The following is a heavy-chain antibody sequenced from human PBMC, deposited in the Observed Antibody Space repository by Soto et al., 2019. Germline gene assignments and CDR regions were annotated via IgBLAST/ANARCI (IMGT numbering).Heavy chain of an antibody. V-gene: IGHV1-8*01. D-gene: IGHD3-3*01. J-gene: IGHJ5*02. CDR1: GYTFTSYD. Sequence: QVQLVQSGAEVKKPGASVKVSCKASGYTFTSYDINWVRQATGQGLEWMGWMNPNSGNTGYAQKFQGRVTMTRNTSISTAYMELSSLRSEDTAVYYCARAGDFWSGYYFRINWFDPWGQGTPVTVSS. CDR2: MNPNSGNT. CDR3: ARAGDFWSGYYFRINWFDP.